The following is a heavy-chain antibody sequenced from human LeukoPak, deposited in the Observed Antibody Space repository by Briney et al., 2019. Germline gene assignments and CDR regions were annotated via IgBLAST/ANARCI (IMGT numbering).Heavy chain of an antibody. CDR3: ATAVMTTVTRANAFDI. D-gene: IGHD4-17*01. V-gene: IGHV1-46*01. J-gene: IGHJ3*02. Sequence: ASVKVSCKASGYTFTSYYMHWVRQAPGQGHEWMGIINPSGGSTSYAQKFQGRVTMTRDMSTSTVYMELSSLRSEDTAVYYCATAVMTTVTRANAFDIWGQGTMVTVSS. CDR2: INPSGGST. CDR1: GYTFTSYY.